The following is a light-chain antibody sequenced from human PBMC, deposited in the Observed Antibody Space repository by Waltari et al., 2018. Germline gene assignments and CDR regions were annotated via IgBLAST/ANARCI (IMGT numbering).Light chain of an antibody. J-gene: IGLJ3*02. CDR1: SSDVGSSDY. CDR3: SSHTSSRTRV. Sequence: QSALTQPASVSGSPGQSITISCPGTSSDVGSSDYVSWYQQHPGKVPKLMIYDVTYRPSGISNRFSGSKSGITAFLTISGLQAEDEADYYCSSHTSSRTRVFGGGTELTVL. V-gene: IGLV2-14*03. CDR2: DVT.